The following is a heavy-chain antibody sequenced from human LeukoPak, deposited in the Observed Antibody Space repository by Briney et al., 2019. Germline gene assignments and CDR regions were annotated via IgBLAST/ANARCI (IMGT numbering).Heavy chain of an antibody. J-gene: IGHJ3*02. Sequence: GGSLRLSCAASGFTFSSYGMHWVRQAPGKGLEWVAVISYDGSNKYYADPVKGRFTISRDNSKNTLYLQMNSLRAEDTAVYYCAKDGPGYDSSGTDDAFDIWGQGTMVTVSS. CDR1: GFTFSSYG. CDR2: ISYDGSNK. D-gene: IGHD3-22*01. V-gene: IGHV3-30*18. CDR3: AKDGPGYDSSGTDDAFDI.